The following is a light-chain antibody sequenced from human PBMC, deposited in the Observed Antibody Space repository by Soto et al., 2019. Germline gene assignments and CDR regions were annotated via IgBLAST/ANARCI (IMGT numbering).Light chain of an antibody. CDR3: QQYNNWPQT. CDR2: GAS. Sequence: EIVMTQSPATLSGSPGGRATLSCRASQSVSSNLAWYQQKPGQAPRLLIYGASTRATGIPARFSGSGSGTEFTLTISSLQSEDFAVYYCQQYNNWPQTFGQGTKVDIK. CDR1: QSVSSN. J-gene: IGKJ1*01. V-gene: IGKV3-15*01.